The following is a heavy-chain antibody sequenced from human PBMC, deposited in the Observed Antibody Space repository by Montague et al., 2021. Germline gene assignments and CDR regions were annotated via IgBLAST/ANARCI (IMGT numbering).Heavy chain of an antibody. CDR2: ITLDESNT. V-gene: IGHV3-74*01. Sequence: SLRLSCAASGFTFSSYWMHWVRQAPGKGLLWVSHITLDESNTTFADSVKGRFTTSRDNAKTTLYLQMNSLRVEDTAVYYCARDYASAATGAFDHWGHGTLVTVSS. CDR1: GFTFSSYW. J-gene: IGHJ4*03. CDR3: ARDYASAATGAFDH. D-gene: IGHD2-15*01.